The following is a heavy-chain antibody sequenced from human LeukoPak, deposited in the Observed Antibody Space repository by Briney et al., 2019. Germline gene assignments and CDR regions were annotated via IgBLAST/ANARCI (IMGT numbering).Heavy chain of an antibody. CDR1: GYTLTELS. CDR2: FDPEDGET. CDR3: VRGYYDSSGYYYMDY. J-gene: IGHJ4*02. D-gene: IGHD3-22*01. V-gene: IGHV1-24*01. Sequence: ASVKVSCKVSGYTLTELSMHWVRQAPGKGLEWMRGFDPEDGETIYAQKFQGRVTMTEHTSTDTAYMELSSLRSEDTAVYYCVRGYYDSSGYYYMDYWGQGTLVTVSS.